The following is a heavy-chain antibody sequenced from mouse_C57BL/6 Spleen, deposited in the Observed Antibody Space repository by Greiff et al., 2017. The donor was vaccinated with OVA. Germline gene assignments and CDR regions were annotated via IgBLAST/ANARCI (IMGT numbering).Heavy chain of an antibody. CDR3: ARNGPYAMDY. CDR2: ISSGSSTI. D-gene: IGHD1-1*01. V-gene: IGHV5-17*01. J-gene: IGHJ4*01. CDR1: GFTFSDYG. Sequence: EVKLVESGGGLVKPGGSLKLSCAASGFTFSDYGMHWVRQAPEKGLEWVAYISSGSSTIYYADTVKGRFTISRDNAKNTLFLQMTGLRSEDTAMYYCARNGPYAMDYWGQGTSVTVSS.